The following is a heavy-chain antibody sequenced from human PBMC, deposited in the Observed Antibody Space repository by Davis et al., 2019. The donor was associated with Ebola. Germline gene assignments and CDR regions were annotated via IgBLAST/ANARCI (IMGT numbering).Heavy chain of an antibody. V-gene: IGHV3-73*01. CDR2: IRSKANSYAT. CDR3: TSSLSGVDP. J-gene: IGHJ5*02. CDR1: GFTFSGSA. D-gene: IGHD3-10*01. Sequence: PSETLSLTCAASGFTFSGSAMHWVRQASGKGLEWVGRIRSKANSYATAYAASVKGRFTISRDDSKNTAYLQMNSLKTEDTAVYYCTSSLSGVDPWGQGTLVTASS.